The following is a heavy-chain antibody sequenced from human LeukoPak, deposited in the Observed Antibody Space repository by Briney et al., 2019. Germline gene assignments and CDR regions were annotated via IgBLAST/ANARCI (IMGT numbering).Heavy chain of an antibody. D-gene: IGHD4/OR15-4a*01. CDR3: AREDRFGATYDLDY. V-gene: IGHV3-30*04. CDR1: GFNFNTYS. J-gene: IGHJ4*02. CDR2: ITYDGSDK. Sequence: GGSLRLSCAASGFNFNTYSMHWVRQAPGKGLEWLAVITYDGSDKYYADSVKGRLTISRDNSKKTLYLQMDNLIGEDTAVYYCAREDRFGATYDLDYWGQGTLVTVSS.